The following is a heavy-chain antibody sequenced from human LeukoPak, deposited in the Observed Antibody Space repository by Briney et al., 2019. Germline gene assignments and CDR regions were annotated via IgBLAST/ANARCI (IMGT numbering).Heavy chain of an antibody. CDR3: ARERYSSGYYDY. Sequence: GGSLRLSCAASGFTFSSYAMHWVRQAPGKGLEWVAVISYDGSNKYYADSVKGRFTISRDNSKNTLYLQMNSLRAEDTAVYYCARERYSSGYYDYWGQGTLVTVSS. J-gene: IGHJ4*02. D-gene: IGHD3-22*01. CDR1: GFTFSSYA. CDR2: ISYDGSNK. V-gene: IGHV3-30-3*01.